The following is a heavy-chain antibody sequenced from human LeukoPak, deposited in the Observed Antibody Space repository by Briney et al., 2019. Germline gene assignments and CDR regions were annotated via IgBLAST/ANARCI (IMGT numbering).Heavy chain of an antibody. D-gene: IGHD4-17*01. CDR1: GFTFSSYA. Sequence: PGRSLRLSCAASGFTFSSYAMHWVCQAPGKGLEWVAVISYDGSNKYYADSVKGRFTISRDNSKNTLYLQMNSLRAEDTAVYYCARGGIYGDYDYWGQGTLVTVSS. CDR3: ARGGIYGDYDY. V-gene: IGHV3-30-3*01. J-gene: IGHJ4*02. CDR2: ISYDGSNK.